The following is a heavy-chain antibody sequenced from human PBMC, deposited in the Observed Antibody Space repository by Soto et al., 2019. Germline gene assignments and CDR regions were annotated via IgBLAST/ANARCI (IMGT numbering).Heavy chain of an antibody. Sequence: EVQLLESGGGLVQPGGSLRLSCAASGFSFSTYAMTWVRQAPGKGLEWVSVVGYSGDTTYYAESVKARFTISRDNSKNTLYLQMNSLRGDDTAVYYCAKVYGSGSRPYYYGMDVWGQGTTVTVSS. CDR3: AKVYGSGSRPYYYGMDV. D-gene: IGHD2-15*01. CDR2: VGYSGDTT. J-gene: IGHJ6*02. V-gene: IGHV3-23*01. CDR1: GFSFSTYA.